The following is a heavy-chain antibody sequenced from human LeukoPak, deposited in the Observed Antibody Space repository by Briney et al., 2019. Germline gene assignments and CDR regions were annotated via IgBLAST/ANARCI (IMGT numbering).Heavy chain of an antibody. CDR1: GGTFSSYA. J-gene: IGHJ3*02. V-gene: IGHV1-46*01. Sequence: ASVKVSCKASGGTFSSYAISWVRQAPGQGLEWMGIINPSGGRTNYAPKFQGRVTMTRGTATSTVYMELSSLRSEDTAVYYCVRDGEVIIKPAASFPHDAFDIWGQGTMVIVSS. CDR3: VRDGEVIIKPAASFPHDAFDI. D-gene: IGHD3-10*01. CDR2: INPSGGRT.